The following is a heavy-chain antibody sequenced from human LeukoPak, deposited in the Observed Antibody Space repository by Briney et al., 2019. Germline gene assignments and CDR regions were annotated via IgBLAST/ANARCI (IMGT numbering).Heavy chain of an antibody. D-gene: IGHD6-19*01. CDR1: GGSISSYY. V-gene: IGHV4-39*01. J-gene: IGHJ4*02. CDR2: FLYSGST. CDR3: ARVRVSGWSLPFDY. Sequence: SETLSLTCTVSGGSISSYYWSWIRQPPGKGLEWIGSFLYSGSTYYNPSLKSRVTISVDTSKNQFSLKLSSVTAADTAVYYCARVRVSGWSLPFDYWGQGTLVTVSS.